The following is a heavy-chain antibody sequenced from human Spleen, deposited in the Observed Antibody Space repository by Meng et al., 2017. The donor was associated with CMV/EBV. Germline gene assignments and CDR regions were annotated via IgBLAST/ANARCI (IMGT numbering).Heavy chain of an antibody. V-gene: IGHV3-73*01. CDR3: TRPGGTVTTGDYYGMDV. CDR1: GFTFDDYG. CDR2: IRSKANSYAT. J-gene: IGHJ6*02. Sequence: GGSLRLSCAASGFTFDDYGMSWVRQAPGKGLEWVGRIRSKANSYATGYAASVRGRFIISRDDSKNTAYLQMNSLKTEDTAVYYCTRPGGTVTTGDYYGMDVWGQGTTVTVSS. D-gene: IGHD4-11*01.